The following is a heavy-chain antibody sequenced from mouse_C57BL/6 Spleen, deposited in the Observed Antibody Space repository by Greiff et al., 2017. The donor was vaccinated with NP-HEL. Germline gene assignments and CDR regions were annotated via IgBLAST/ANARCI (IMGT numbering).Heavy chain of an antibody. CDR1: GYTFTDHT. D-gene: IGHD1-1*01. Sequence: QVQLQQSDAELVKPGASVKISCKVSGYTFTDHTIHWMKQRPEQGLEWIGYIYPRDGSTKYNEKFKGKATLTADKSSSTAYMQLNSLTSEDSAVYFCAKFYYGSSYGWYFDVWGTGTTVTVSS. CDR3: AKFYYGSSYGWYFDV. CDR2: IYPRDGST. J-gene: IGHJ1*03. V-gene: IGHV1-78*01.